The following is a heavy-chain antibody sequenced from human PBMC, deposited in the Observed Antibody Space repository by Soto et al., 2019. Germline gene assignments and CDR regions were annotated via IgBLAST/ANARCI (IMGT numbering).Heavy chain of an antibody. J-gene: IGHJ4*02. CDR1: GGSISSYY. CDR2: IYYSGST. D-gene: IGHD3-22*01. V-gene: IGHV4-59*08. CDR3: ARHGMDYYDSSGYYYSPYYFDY. Sequence: SDTLSLTCXVSGGSISSYYCIWILPTPWNGLEFIGYIYYSGSTNYNPSLKSRVTISVDTSKNQFSLKLSSVTAADTAVYYCARHGMDYYDSSGYYYSPYYFDYWGQGTLVTVPQ.